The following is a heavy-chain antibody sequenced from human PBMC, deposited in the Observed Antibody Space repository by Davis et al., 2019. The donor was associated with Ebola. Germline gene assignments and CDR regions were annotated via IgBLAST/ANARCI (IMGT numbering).Heavy chain of an antibody. V-gene: IGHV3-23*01. CDR2: LGTSADT. D-gene: IGHD1-26*01. Sequence: GESLKISCAASGFVFRNYVMSWVRQAPGKGLEWVSTLGTSADTYYADSVKGRFTISRDNSKNTLYLQMNGLRVEDTPIYYCAKDTSNIWFDIWGQGTNVTVSS. CDR3: AKDTSNIWFDI. CDR1: GFVFRNYV. J-gene: IGHJ3*02.